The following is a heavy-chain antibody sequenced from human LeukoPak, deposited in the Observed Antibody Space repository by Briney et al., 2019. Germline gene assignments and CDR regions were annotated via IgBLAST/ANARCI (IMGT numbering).Heavy chain of an antibody. Sequence: GGSLRLSCAASGFTFSSYAMSWVRQAPGKGLEWVSAISGSGGSTYYADSVKGRFTISRDNSKNTLYLQMNSLRVEDTAVYYCATVGPPGPVDSSGDPVDYWGQGTLVTVSS. CDR1: GFTFSSYA. J-gene: IGHJ4*02. V-gene: IGHV3-23*01. CDR3: ATVGPPGPVDSSGDPVDY. CDR2: ISGSGGST. D-gene: IGHD3-22*01.